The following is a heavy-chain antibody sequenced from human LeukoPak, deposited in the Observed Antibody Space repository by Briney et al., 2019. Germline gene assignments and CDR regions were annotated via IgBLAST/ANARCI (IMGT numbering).Heavy chain of an antibody. CDR3: ARDHANFDWLLGFDY. D-gene: IGHD3-9*01. CDR2: INPSGGST. Sequence: ASVKVSCKASGYTFTSYYMHWVRRAPGQGLEWMGIINPSGGSTSYAQKFQGRVTMTRDTSTSTVYMELSSLRSKDTAVYYCARDHANFDWLLGFDYWGQGTLVTVSS. J-gene: IGHJ4*02. V-gene: IGHV1-46*01. CDR1: GYTFTSYY.